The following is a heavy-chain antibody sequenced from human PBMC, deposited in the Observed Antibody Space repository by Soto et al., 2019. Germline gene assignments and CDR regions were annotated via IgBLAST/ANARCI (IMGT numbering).Heavy chain of an antibody. CDR3: ARDDQEYPFVY. CDR1: GYTFTGYY. CDR2: INPNSGGT. V-gene: IGHV1-2*04. Sequence: ASVKVSCKXSGYTFTGYYMHWVRQAPGQGLEWMGWINPNSGGTNYAQKFQGWVTMTRDTSISTAYMELSRLRSDDTAVYYCARDDQEYPFVYWGQGTLVTVSS. J-gene: IGHJ4*02.